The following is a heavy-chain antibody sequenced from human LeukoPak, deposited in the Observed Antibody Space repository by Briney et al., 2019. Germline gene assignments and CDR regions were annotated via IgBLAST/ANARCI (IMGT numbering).Heavy chain of an antibody. Sequence: SVKVSCKASGGTFSSYAISWVRQAPGQGLEWMGVIIPIFGTANYAQRLQGRVTITTDESTSTAYMELSSLRSEDTAVSYCARDGRNYSSSWVYYFDYWGQGTLVTVSS. V-gene: IGHV1-69*05. CDR1: GGTFSSYA. CDR2: IIPIFGTA. J-gene: IGHJ4*02. CDR3: ARDGRNYSSSWVYYFDY. D-gene: IGHD6-13*01.